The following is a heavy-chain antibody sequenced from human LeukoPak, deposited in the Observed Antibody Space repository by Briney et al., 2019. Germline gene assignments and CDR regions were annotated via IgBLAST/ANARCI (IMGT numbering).Heavy chain of an antibody. Sequence: ASVKVSCKASGYTFTNYAMHWVRQAPGQRLEWMGWINAGNGNTKYSQKFQGRVTITRDTSASTAYMELSGLRSEDTAGYDCARDHGSSKEDDAFDIWGQGTMVTVSS. V-gene: IGHV1-3*01. CDR2: INAGNGNT. J-gene: IGHJ3*02. D-gene: IGHD6-13*01. CDR3: ARDHGSSKEDDAFDI. CDR1: GYTFTNYA.